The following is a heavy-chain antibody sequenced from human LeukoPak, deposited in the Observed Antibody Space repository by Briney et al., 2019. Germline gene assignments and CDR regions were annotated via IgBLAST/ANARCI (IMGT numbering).Heavy chain of an antibody. CDR2: ISSSSSYT. CDR1: GFSVSSNY. CDR3: ASGKLWFGELSSFDY. Sequence: PGGSLRLSCVASGFSVSSNYMTWVRQAPGKGLEWVSYISSSSSYTNYADSVKGRFTISRDNAKNSLYLQMNSLRAEDTAVYYCASGKLWFGELSSFDYWGQGTLVTVSS. V-gene: IGHV3-11*06. J-gene: IGHJ4*02. D-gene: IGHD3-10*01.